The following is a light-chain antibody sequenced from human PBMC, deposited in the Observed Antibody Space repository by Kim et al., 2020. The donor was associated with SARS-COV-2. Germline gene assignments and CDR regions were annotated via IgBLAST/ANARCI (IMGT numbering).Light chain of an antibody. V-gene: IGLV3-19*01. CDR3: SSRDGDSYHPV. J-gene: IGLJ1*01. CDR2: GRH. Sequence: SSELTQDPAVSVALGQTVRITCQGDSLRKNFASWYQQKPGQAPVLVFYGRHFRPSGIPDRFSGSNSDNTASLTITGAPAGDEADFYFSSRDGDSYHPVFG. CDR1: SLRKNF.